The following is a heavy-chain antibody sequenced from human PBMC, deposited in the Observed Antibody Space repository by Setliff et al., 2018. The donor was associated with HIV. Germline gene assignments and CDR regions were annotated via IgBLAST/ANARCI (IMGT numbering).Heavy chain of an antibody. CDR1: GGSVSSGSYY. Sequence: SETLSLTCTVSGGSVSSGSYYWSWIRQPPGKGLEWVGYIYYSGSTNYNPSLKSRVTISVDTSKNQFSLKLSSVIAADTAVYYCARIFGDQGYYYGMDVWGQGTTVTVSS. J-gene: IGHJ6*02. CDR2: IYYSGST. V-gene: IGHV4-61*01. D-gene: IGHD3-3*01. CDR3: ARIFGDQGYYYGMDV.